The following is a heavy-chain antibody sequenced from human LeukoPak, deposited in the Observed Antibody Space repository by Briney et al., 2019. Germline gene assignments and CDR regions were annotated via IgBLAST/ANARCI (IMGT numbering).Heavy chain of an antibody. CDR3: TRDSPIYYCSGGSCYSEPFDY. Sequence: PGGSLRLSCTASGFTFGDYAMSWFRQAPGKGLEWVGFIRSKAYGGTTEYAASVKGRFTISRDDSKSIAYLQMNSLKTEDTAVYYCTRDSPIYYCSGGSCYSEPFDYWGQGTLVTVSS. CDR1: GFTFGDYA. D-gene: IGHD2-15*01. V-gene: IGHV3-49*03. J-gene: IGHJ4*02. CDR2: IRSKAYGGTT.